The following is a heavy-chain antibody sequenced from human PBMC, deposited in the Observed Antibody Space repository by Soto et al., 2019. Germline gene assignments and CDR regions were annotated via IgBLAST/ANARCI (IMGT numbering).Heavy chain of an antibody. CDR2: ISYNGIDN. D-gene: IGHD3-16*01. V-gene: IGHV3-30*03. CDR3: GGGEGQNAPDPRFDS. J-gene: IGHJ4*02. CDR1: GFTFTNHG. Sequence: QMHLVESGGGVVQPGMSLRLSCSVSGFTFTNHGIHWVRQAPGKGLEWVADISYNGIDNWYADSVKGRFTVTRDNFGDRGYRKRTGLTRENRFVYSWGGGEGQNAPDPRFDSGAQGTLATFSP.